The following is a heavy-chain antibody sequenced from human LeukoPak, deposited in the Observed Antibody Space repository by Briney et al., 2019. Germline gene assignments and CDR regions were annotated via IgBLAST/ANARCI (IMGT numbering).Heavy chain of an antibody. Sequence: SGGSLRLSCAASGFTVSSNYMSWVRQAPGKGLEWVSIIYSGGSTYYADSVKGRFTISRDNSKNTLYLQMNSLRAKDTAVYYCARHSSSWYFAFDIWGQGTMVTVSS. V-gene: IGHV3-66*04. CDR1: GFTVSSNY. CDR3: ARHSSSWYFAFDI. J-gene: IGHJ3*02. CDR2: IYSGGST. D-gene: IGHD6-13*01.